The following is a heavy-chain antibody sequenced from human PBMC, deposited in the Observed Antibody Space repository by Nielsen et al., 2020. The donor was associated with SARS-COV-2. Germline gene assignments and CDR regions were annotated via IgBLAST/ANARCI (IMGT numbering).Heavy chain of an antibody. CDR3: ARGHLVVVPSPILGLGPFFYSFYLDV. CDR1: GGSVSSNVW. J-gene: IGHJ6*03. D-gene: IGHD2-2*02. V-gene: IGHV4-4*02. CDR2: VSHSGST. Sequence: SETLSLTCAVSGGSVSSNVWWTWVRQSPGKGLEWMGEVSHSGSTNYKPSLKSRVTLSMDKSKRQVSLRLTSVSAADTAVYFCARGHLVVVPSPILGLGPFFYSFYLDVWGKWTTVIVSS.